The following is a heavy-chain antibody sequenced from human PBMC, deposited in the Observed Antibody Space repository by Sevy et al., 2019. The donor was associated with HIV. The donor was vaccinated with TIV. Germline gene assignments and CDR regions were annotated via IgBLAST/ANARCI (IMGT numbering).Heavy chain of an antibody. Sequence: GGSLRLSCTASGFTFGDYAMNWVRQAPGKGLEWVGFIRSKAYGGTTEYAASVKGRFTISIDDSKSIAYLQMNSLKTEDTAVYYCTRPGITIFGEAFFDYWGQGSLVTVSS. CDR3: TRPGITIFGEAFFDY. V-gene: IGHV3-49*04. D-gene: IGHD3-3*01. CDR2: IRSKAYGGTT. CDR1: GFTFGDYA. J-gene: IGHJ4*02.